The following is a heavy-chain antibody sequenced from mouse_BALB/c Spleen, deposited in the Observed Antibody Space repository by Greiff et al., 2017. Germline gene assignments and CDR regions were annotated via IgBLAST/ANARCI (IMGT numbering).Heavy chain of an antibody. J-gene: IGHJ4*01. V-gene: IGHV5-6-5*01. CDR1: GFTFSSYA. CDR3: ARRDYYGSSSYAMDY. Sequence: EVHLVESGGGLVKPGGSLKLSCAASGFTFSSYAMSWVRQTPEKRLEWVASISSGGSTYYPDSVKGRFTISRDNARNILYLQMSSLRSEDTAMYYCARRDYYGSSSYAMDYWGQGTSVTVSS. CDR2: ISSGGST. D-gene: IGHD1-1*01.